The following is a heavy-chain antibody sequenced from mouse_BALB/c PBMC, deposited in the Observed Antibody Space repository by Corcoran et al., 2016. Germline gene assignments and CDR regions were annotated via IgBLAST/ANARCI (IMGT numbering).Heavy chain of an antibody. J-gene: IGHJ2*01. V-gene: IGHV14-3*02. CDR3: APGLDY. CDR2: IDPANGNT. D-gene: IGHD4-1*01. Sequence: EVQLQQSGAELVKPGASVKLSCTASGFNIKDTYMHWVKQRPEQGLEWIGRIDPANGNTKYDPKFQGKATITADTSANTADLQLSSLTSADNAVYYCAPGLDYWGQGTTLTVSA. CDR1: GFNIKDTY.